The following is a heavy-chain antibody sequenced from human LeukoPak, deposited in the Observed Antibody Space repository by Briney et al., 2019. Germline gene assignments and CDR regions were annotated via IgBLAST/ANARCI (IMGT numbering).Heavy chain of an antibody. CDR3: ARGVSRADY. CDR1: GFIFSIYS. J-gene: IGHJ4*02. CDR2: ISSSSIYI. V-gene: IGHV3-21*01. Sequence: GGSLRLSCAASGFIFSIYSMNWVRQAPGKGLEWVSSISSSSIYIYYADSVKGRFTISRDNAKNSLYLRMNSLRADDTAVYYCARGVSRADYWGQGTLVTVSS. D-gene: IGHD6-13*01.